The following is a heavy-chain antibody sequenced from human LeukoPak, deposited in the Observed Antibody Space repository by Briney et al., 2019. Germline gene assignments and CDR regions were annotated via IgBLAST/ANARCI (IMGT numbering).Heavy chain of an antibody. D-gene: IGHD6-19*01. CDR1: GFTFSSYW. Sequence: GGSLRLSCAASGFTFSSYWMHWVRQAPGKGLEWVSSISSSSSYIYYADSVKGRFTISRDNAKNSLYLQMNSLRAEDTAVYYCATNGATISSGWYGVDYWGQGTLVTVSS. CDR3: ATNGATISSGWYGVDY. CDR2: ISSSSSYI. V-gene: IGHV3-21*01. J-gene: IGHJ4*02.